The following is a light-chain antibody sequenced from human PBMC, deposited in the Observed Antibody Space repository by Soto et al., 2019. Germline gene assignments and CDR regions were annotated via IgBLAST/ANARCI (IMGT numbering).Light chain of an antibody. Sequence: EIVMNQSPATLSVSPGERATLSCRASQSVSSNLAWYQQKPGQAPRLLIYGASTRATGIPARFSGSGSGTDFTLTISSLEPEDFAVYYCQQRSNWPRTFGQGTKVDIK. CDR1: QSVSSN. CDR2: GAS. V-gene: IGKV3-11*01. CDR3: QQRSNWPRT. J-gene: IGKJ1*01.